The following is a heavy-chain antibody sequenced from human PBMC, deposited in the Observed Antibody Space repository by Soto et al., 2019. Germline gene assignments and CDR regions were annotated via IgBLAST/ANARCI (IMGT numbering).Heavy chain of an antibody. V-gene: IGHV4-59*01. CDR1: GGSIRTYY. CDR3: ARTELEYSSSYDYYYGMDV. Sequence: PSETLSLTCTVSGGSIRTYYWSWIRQPPGKGLEWIGYIYYTGGSPNYNPSLKSRVTISVDTSKNQFSLKLSSVTAADTAVYYCARTELEYSSSYDYYYGMDVWGQGTTVTVSS. J-gene: IGHJ6*02. D-gene: IGHD6-6*01. CDR2: IYYTGGSP.